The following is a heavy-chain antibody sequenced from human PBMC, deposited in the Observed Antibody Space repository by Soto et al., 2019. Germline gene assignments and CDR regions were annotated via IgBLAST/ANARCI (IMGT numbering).Heavy chain of an antibody. Sequence: QLQLQESGPGLVKPSETLSLTCTVSGGSISSSSYYWGWIRQPPGKGLEWIGSIYYSGSTYYNPSLKSRVTLSVDTSKNQFSLKLSSVTAADTAVYYCARQRVAAAGLGGNWFDPWGQGTLVTVSS. CDR3: ARQRVAAAGLGGNWFDP. D-gene: IGHD6-13*01. V-gene: IGHV4-39*01. CDR1: GGSISSSSYY. CDR2: IYYSGST. J-gene: IGHJ5*02.